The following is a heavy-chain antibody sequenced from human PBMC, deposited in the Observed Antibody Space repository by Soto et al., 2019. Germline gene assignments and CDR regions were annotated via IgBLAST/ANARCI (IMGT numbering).Heavy chain of an antibody. D-gene: IGHD1-26*01. V-gene: IGHV1-18*04. Sequence: ASVKVSCKASGYTFTSYGISWVRQAPGQGLEWMGWISAYNGNTNYAQKLQGRVTMTTDTSTSTAYMELRSLRSDDTAVYYCARDLWRWEVLVPPVFDYWGQGTLVTVSS. CDR3: ARDLWRWEVLVPPVFDY. CDR2: ISAYNGNT. CDR1: GYTFTSYG. J-gene: IGHJ4*02.